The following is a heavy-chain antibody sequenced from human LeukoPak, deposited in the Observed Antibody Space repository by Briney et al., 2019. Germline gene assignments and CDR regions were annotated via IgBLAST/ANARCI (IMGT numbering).Heavy chain of an antibody. CDR1: GYTFTSYG. Sequence: ASVKVSCKASGYTFTSYGISWVRQAPGQGLEWMGRISAYNGNTNYAQKLQGRVTMTTDTSTSTAYMELRSLRSDDTAVYYCARVTPLDYYYDSSGYMVYWGQGTLVTVSS. D-gene: IGHD3-22*01. CDR2: ISAYNGNT. V-gene: IGHV1-18*01. CDR3: ARVTPLDYYYDSSGYMVY. J-gene: IGHJ4*02.